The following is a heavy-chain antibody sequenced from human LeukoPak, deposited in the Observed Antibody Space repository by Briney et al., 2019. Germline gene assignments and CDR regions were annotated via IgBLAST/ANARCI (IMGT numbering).Heavy chain of an antibody. Sequence: GGSLRLSCAASGFTFSTSAMNWVRQAPGKGLEWVAVISYDGSNKYYADSVKGRFTISRDNSKNTLYLQMNSLRTEDTAVYYCARLRKITFNYYYGMDVWGQGTTVTVSS. D-gene: IGHD1-20*01. V-gene: IGHV3-30-3*01. CDR1: GFTFSTSA. CDR3: ARLRKITFNYYYGMDV. J-gene: IGHJ6*02. CDR2: ISYDGSNK.